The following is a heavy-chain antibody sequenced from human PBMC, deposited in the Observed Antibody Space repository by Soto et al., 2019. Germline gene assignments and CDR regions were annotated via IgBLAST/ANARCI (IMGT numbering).Heavy chain of an antibody. CDR2: IYFDGKNQ. D-gene: IGHD5-12*01. CDR1: GFIFRNYG. V-gene: IGHV3-33*01. CDR3: ARASNRYSGYDTDFGLDV. J-gene: IGHJ6*02. Sequence: QVHLVESGGGVVQAGRSLRVSCAAPGFIFRNYGMHWVRQAPGKGLEWVAIIYFDGKNQYYADSVKGRFTISRDNSKNMVYLQLNSLRAEDTATYYCARASNRYSGYDTDFGLDVWGQGTTVTVSS.